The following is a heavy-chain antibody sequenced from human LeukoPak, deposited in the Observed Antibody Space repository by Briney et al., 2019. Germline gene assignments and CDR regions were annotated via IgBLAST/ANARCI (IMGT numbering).Heavy chain of an antibody. CDR2: IYASGRT. CDR3: ARAIDSSGYQYKGFAP. Sequence: PSETLSLTCTVSGGSISSGSYYWSWLRQPAGKRLEWIGRIYASGRTNYNPSLKSRVTISMDTSKNQFSLRLSSVTAADTAVYYCARAIDSSGYQYKGFAPWGKGTLSPSPQ. D-gene: IGHD6-19*01. CDR1: GGSISSGSYY. J-gene: IGHJ5*02. V-gene: IGHV4-61*02.